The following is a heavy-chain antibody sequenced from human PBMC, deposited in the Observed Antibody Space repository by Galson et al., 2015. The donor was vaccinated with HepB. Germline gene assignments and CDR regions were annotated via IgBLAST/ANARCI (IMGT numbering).Heavy chain of an antibody. V-gene: IGHV1-2*06. CDR2: INPKNGVT. CDR1: GYTFTGYF. D-gene: IGHD2-8*02. Sequence: SVKVSCTALGYTFTGYFVHWVRQAPRQGLEWMGRINPKNGVTNYAATLHGRVSMTRDTAISTAYMELSRLTSDDTAVYYCARDCTGTKNYHMDVRGKGTTVTVSS. CDR3: ARDCTGTKNYHMDV. J-gene: IGHJ6*03.